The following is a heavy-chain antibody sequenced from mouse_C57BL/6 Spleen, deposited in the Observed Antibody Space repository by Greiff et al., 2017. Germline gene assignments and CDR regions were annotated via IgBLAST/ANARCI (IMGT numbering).Heavy chain of an antibody. V-gene: IGHV1-50*01. CDR3: ATYCCIWYCAV. D-gene: IGHD2-10*01. CDR1: GYTFTSYW. CDR2: IDPSDSYT. Sequence: QVQLQQPGAELVKPGASVKLSCKASGYTFTSYWMQWVKQRPGQGLEWIGEIDPSDSYTNYNQKFKGKATLTVDTSSITAYMQLRSLTSEDSAVYYCATYCCIWYCAVWGTGTTVTVSA. J-gene: IGHJ1*03.